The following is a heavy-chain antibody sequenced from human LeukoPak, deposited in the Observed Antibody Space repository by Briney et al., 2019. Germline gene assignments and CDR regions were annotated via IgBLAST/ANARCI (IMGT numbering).Heavy chain of an antibody. V-gene: IGHV1-2*02. CDR2: INPNNGDT. Sequence: ASVKVSCKASGYTFSSGYYLHWVRQAPAQGLEWMGWINPNNGDTNYAQKFQGRVTMTRDTSISTAYMELSRLRSDDAAVYFCARGAYYNFWSGFYYSPHFEYWGQGTLVTVSS. CDR3: ARGAYYNFWSGFYYSPHFEY. D-gene: IGHD3-3*01. J-gene: IGHJ4*02. CDR1: GYTFSSGYY.